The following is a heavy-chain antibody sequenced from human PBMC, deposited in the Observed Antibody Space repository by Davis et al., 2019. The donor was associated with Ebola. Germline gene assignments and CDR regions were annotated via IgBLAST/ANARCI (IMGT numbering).Heavy chain of an antibody. D-gene: IGHD2-15*01. CDR2: IKSKTDGGTT. Sequence: GESLKISCAASGFTFSAYWMYWVRQAPGKGLEWVGRIKSKTDGGTTDYAAPVKGRFTISRDDSKNTLYLQMNSLKTEDTAVYYCTTRIYYYGMDVWGQGTTVTVSS. V-gene: IGHV3-15*01. J-gene: IGHJ6*02. CDR3: TTRIYYYGMDV. CDR1: GFTFSAYW.